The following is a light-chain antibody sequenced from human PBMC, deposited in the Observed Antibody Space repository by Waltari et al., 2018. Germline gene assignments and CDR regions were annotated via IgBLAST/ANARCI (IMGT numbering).Light chain of an antibody. CDR1: QGISNS. J-gene: IGKJ2*01. Sequence: DIQMTQSPSSLSASVGDIVTFTCRASQGISNSFVWFQQKPGKPPRLLIYGASHLQTGVPSRFSGSGSGTDFSVTISSLQPEDFATYYCQQSYSHPYTFGQGTKVEIK. V-gene: IGKV1-39*01. CDR2: GAS. CDR3: QQSYSHPYT.